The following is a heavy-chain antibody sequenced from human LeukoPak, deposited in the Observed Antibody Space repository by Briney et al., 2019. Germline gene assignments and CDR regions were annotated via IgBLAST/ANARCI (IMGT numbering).Heavy chain of an antibody. J-gene: IGHJ4*02. CDR1: GFTFSSYG. CDR3: AKATLPITIFGVVIPY. V-gene: IGHV3-30*18. Sequence: GGSLRLSCAASGFTFSSYGMHWVRQAPGKGLERVAVISYDGSNKYYADSVKGRFTISRDNSKNTLYLQMNSLRAEDTAVYYCAKATLPITIFGVVIPYWGQGTLVTVSS. D-gene: IGHD3-3*01. CDR2: ISYDGSNK.